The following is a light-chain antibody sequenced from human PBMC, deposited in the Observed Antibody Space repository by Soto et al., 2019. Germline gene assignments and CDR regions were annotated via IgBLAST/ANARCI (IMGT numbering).Light chain of an antibody. V-gene: IGLV1-40*01. CDR3: QSYDSSLSGVV. J-gene: IGLJ2*01. Sequence: QSVLTQPPSVSGAPGQRVSIFCSGSSSNIGADYHVHWYQQFPGTAPKLLIYGNSNRPSGVPDRFSGSKSGTSASLAITGLQAEDEADYYCQSYDSSLSGVVFGGGTKLTVL. CDR2: GNS. CDR1: SSNIGADYH.